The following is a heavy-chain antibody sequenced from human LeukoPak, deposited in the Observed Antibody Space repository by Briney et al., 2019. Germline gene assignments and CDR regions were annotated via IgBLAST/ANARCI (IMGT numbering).Heavy chain of an antibody. V-gene: IGHV1-8*01. Sequence: ASVKVSCKASGYTFTSYDINWVRQATGQGLEWMGWMNPNSGNTGYAQKFQGRVTMTRNTSISTAYMELSSLRSEDTAAYYCASVLDYYGSGSYHFDYWGQGTLVTVSS. CDR2: MNPNSGNT. D-gene: IGHD3-10*01. CDR3: ASVLDYYGSGSYHFDY. J-gene: IGHJ4*02. CDR1: GYTFTSYD.